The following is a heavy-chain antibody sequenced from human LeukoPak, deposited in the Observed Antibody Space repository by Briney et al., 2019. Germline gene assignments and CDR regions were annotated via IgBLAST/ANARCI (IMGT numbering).Heavy chain of an antibody. Sequence: SETLSLTCAVYGGSFSGYYWSWIRQPPGKGLEWIGEINHSGSTDYNPSLKSRVTISVDTSKNQFSLKLSSVTAADTAVYYCARGLNYDFWSGYYLSPFDYWGQGTLVTVSS. D-gene: IGHD3-3*01. CDR3: ARGLNYDFWSGYYLSPFDY. V-gene: IGHV4-34*01. CDR1: GGSFSGYY. CDR2: INHSGST. J-gene: IGHJ4*02.